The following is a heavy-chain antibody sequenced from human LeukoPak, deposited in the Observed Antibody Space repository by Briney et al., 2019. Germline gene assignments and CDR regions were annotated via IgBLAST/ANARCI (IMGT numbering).Heavy chain of an antibody. V-gene: IGHV4-34*01. J-gene: IGHJ5*02. CDR1: GGSFSGYY. CDR2: INHSGST. D-gene: IGHD6-13*01. Sequence: SETLSLTCAVYGGSFSGYYWSWIRQPPGKGLEWIGEINHSGSTNYNPSLKSRVTISVDTSKNQFSLKLSSVTAADTAVYYCATESTIAAKAVNWFDPWGQGTLVTVSS. CDR3: ATESTIAAKAVNWFDP.